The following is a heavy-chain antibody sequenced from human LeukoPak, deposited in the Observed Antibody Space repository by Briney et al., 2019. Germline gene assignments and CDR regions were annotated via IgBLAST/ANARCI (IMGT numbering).Heavy chain of an antibody. CDR2: IIPIFGTA. J-gene: IGHJ4*02. CDR3: ARARFDIVVVPAALNFDY. CDR1: GGTFSSYA. D-gene: IGHD2-2*01. V-gene: IGHV1-69*01. Sequence: SVKVSCKASGGTFSSYAISWVRQAPGQGLEWMGGIIPIFGTANYAQKFQGRVTITADESTSTAYMELSSLRPEDTAVYYCARARFDIVVVPAALNFDYWGQGTLVTVSS.